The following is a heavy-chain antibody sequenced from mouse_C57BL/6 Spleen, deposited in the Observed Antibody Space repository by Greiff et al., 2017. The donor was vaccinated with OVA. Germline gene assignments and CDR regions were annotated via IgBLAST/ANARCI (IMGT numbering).Heavy chain of an antibody. CDR1: GFNIKDYY. Sequence: EVQRVESGAELVKPGASVKLSCTASGFNIKDYYMHWVKQRTEQGLEWIGRIDPEDGETKYAPKFQGKATITADTSSNTAYLQLSSLTSEDTAVYYCARSQGGSSPAWFAYWGQGTLVTVSA. V-gene: IGHV14-2*01. CDR2: IDPEDGET. D-gene: IGHD1-1*01. J-gene: IGHJ3*01. CDR3: ARSQGGSSPAWFAY.